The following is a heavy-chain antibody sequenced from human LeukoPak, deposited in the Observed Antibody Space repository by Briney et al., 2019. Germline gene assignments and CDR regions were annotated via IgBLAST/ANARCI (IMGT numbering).Heavy chain of an antibody. CDR3: ARGRTMDGSTPPFEI. D-gene: IGHD4/OR15-4a*01. Sequence: ASVKVSCKASGYXFTNYYMHWVRQAPGQGLEWLGWIDPKTGDTNYSQNIQGRATMTRDTSINTAYMEFTSLGSDDTAVYYCARGRTMDGSTPPFEIWGQGTMVTVSS. CDR1: GYXFTNYY. CDR2: IDPKTGDT. V-gene: IGHV1-2*02. J-gene: IGHJ3*02.